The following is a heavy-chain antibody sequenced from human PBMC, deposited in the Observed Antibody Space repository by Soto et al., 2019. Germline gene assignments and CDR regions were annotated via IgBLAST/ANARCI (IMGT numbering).Heavy chain of an antibody. V-gene: IGHV3-30*18. CDR3: AKDEGTGGFDL. CDR1: GFTFSSYG. Sequence: GGSLRLSCAASGFTFSSYGMHWVRQAPGKGLEWVAVISYDGSNKYYADSVMGRFTISRDNSKNTLYLQMNSLRAEDTAVYYCAKDEGTGGFDLWGRGTLVTVSS. D-gene: IGHD1-1*01. J-gene: IGHJ2*01. CDR2: ISYDGSNK.